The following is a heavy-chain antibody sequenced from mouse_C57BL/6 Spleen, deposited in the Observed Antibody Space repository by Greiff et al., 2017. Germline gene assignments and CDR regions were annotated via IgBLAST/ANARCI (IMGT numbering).Heavy chain of an antibody. J-gene: IGHJ3*01. D-gene: IGHD1-1*01. CDR2: IWGVGST. CDR3: ASESYYYGTRFAD. V-gene: IGHV2-6*01. Sequence: VHLVESGPGLVAPSQSLSITCTVSGFSLTSYGVDWVRQSPGKGLEWLGVIWGVGSTNYNSALKSRLSISKDNSKSQVFLKMNSLQTDDTAMYYCASESYYYGTRFADWGQGTLVTVSA. CDR1: GFSLTSYG.